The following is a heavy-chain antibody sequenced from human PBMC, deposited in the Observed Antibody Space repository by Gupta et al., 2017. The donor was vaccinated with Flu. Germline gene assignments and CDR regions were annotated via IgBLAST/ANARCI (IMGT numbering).Heavy chain of an antibody. J-gene: IGHJ6*02. Sequence: QVQLQESGPGLVKPSQTLSLTCTVSGGSISSGGYYWSWIRQHPGKGLEWIGYIYYSGSTYYNPSLKSRVTISVDTSKNQFSLKLSSVTAADTAVYYCARDRIPQLKSKQYYYGMDVWGQGTTVTVSS. D-gene: IGHD5-18*01. CDR2: IYYSGST. CDR1: GGSISSGGYY. CDR3: ARDRIPQLKSKQYYYGMDV. V-gene: IGHV4-31*03.